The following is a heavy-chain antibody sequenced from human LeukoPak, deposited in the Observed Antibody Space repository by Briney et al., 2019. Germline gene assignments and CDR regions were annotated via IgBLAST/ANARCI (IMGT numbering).Heavy chain of an antibody. CDR3: ARDGDTAMVLGY. D-gene: IGHD5-18*01. V-gene: IGHV3-21*01. J-gene: IGHJ4*02. CDR1: GFTFSSNS. Sequence: GGSLRLSCAASGFTFSSNSMNWVRQAPGKGLEWVSSISSSSSYIYYADSVKGRFTISRDNAKNSLYLQMNSLRAEDTAVYYCARDGDTAMVLGYWGQGTLVTVSS. CDR2: ISSSSSYI.